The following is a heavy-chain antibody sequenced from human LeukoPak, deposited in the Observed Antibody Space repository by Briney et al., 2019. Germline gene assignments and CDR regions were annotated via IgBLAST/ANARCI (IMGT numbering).Heavy chain of an antibody. CDR1: GFTFSNNG. J-gene: IGHJ4*02. V-gene: IGHV3-30*02. CDR3: AKDRGWELRILDY. CDR2: IRYDGSHDGSNK. D-gene: IGHD1-26*01. Sequence: PGGSLRLSCSASGFTFSNNGMHWVRQAPGKGLQWVAFIRYDGSHDGSNKYYADSVKGRLTISRDNSKNTLYLQMNSLKPEDTAVYYCAKDRGWELRILDYWGQGTLVTVSS.